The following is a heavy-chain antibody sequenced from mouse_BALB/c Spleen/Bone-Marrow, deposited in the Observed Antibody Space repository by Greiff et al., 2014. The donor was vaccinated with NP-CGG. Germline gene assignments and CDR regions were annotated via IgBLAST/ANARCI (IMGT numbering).Heavy chain of an antibody. D-gene: IGHD6-2*01. J-gene: IGHJ4*01. CDR1: GFTFTDYY. Sequence: EVQLQQSGGGLVQPGGSLRLSCTTSGFTFTDYYMRWVRQPPGKGLEWLAFIRNRTYVYKTEYSASVRSRFNNSRDNSQRILNRQMNTLTAEDSATNYCARFSLDYWGQGTSVTVSS. V-gene: IGHV7-3*02. CDR2: IRNRTYVYKT. CDR3: ARFSLDY.